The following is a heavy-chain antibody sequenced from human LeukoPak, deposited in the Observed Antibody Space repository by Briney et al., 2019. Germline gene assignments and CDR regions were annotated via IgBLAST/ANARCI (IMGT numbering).Heavy chain of an antibody. CDR1: GGTFSSYA. CDR3: ARDERKFTMIVVVITNFDI. J-gene: IGHJ3*02. V-gene: IGHV3-23*01. D-gene: IGHD3-22*01. Sequence: ASVKVSCKASGGTFSSYAMSWVRQAPGKGLEWVSAISGSGGSTYYADSVKGRFTISRDNSKNTLYLQMNSLRAEDTAVYYCARDERKFTMIVVVITNFDIWGQGTMVTVSS. CDR2: ISGSGGST.